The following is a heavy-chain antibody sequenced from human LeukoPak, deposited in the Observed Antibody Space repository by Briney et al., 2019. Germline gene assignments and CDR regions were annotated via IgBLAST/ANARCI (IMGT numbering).Heavy chain of an antibody. V-gene: IGHV4-61*02. D-gene: IGHD3-10*01. Sequence: SETLSLTCTVSGGSISSGSYYWSWIRQPAGKGLEWIGRIYTSGSTNYNPSLKSRVTISVDTSKNQFSLKLSSVTAADTAVYYCARGLYYYGSGSYYYYMGVWGKGTTVTISS. CDR2: IYTSGST. CDR3: ARGLYYYGSGSYYYYMGV. CDR1: GGSISSGSYY. J-gene: IGHJ6*03.